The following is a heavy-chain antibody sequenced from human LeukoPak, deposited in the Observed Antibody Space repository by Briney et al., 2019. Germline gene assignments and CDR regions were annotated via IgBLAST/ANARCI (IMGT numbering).Heavy chain of an antibody. CDR1: GGSISSHY. CDR2: IYYSGST. CDR3: ARGAAYYDFWSGYYTGTYNWFDP. J-gene: IGHJ5*02. D-gene: IGHD3-3*01. Sequence: SETLSLTCTVSGGSISSHYWSWIRQPPGKGLEWIGYIYYSGSTNYNPSLKSRVTISVDTSKNQFSLKLSSVTAADTAVYYCARGAAYYDFWSGYYTGTYNWFDPWGQGTLVTVSS. V-gene: IGHV4-59*11.